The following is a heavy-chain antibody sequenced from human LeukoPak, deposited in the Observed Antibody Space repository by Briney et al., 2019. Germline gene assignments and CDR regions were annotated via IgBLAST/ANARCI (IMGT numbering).Heavy chain of an antibody. CDR3: AREGYCSSTSCYGAFDY. CDR2: IIPIFGTA. J-gene: IGHJ4*02. Sequence: SVKVSCKASGGTFSSYAISWVRQAPGQGLEWMGGIIPIFGTANYAQKFQGRVTITADESTSTAYMELSSLRSEDTAVYYCAREGYCSSTSCYGAFDYWGQGTLVTVSS. CDR1: GGTFSSYA. D-gene: IGHD2-2*01. V-gene: IGHV1-69*13.